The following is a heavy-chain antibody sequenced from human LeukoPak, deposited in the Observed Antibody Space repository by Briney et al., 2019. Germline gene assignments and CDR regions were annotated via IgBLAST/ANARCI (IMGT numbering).Heavy chain of an antibody. Sequence: GGSLRLSCAASGFTFTGYEMHWVRQAPGKGLEWVSSISTSGSTKYYADSVKGRFTISRDNAKNSLYLQMNSLRAEDTAVYYCARDGPGYSFDYWGQGTLVTVSS. CDR2: ISTSGSTK. V-gene: IGHV3-48*03. CDR3: ARDGPGYSFDY. D-gene: IGHD5-12*01. CDR1: GFTFTGYE. J-gene: IGHJ4*02.